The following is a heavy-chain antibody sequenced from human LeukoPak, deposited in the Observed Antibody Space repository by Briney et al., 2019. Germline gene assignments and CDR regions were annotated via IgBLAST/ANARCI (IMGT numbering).Heavy chain of an antibody. CDR3: AREDGSYESYYYGMDV. J-gene: IGHJ6*02. CDR1: GYTFTGYY. D-gene: IGHD1-26*01. Sequence: ASVKVSCKASGYTFTGYYMHWVRQAPGQGLEWMGRINPNSGGTNYAQKFQGRVTMTRDTSISTAYMELSSLRSEDTAVYYCAREDGSYESYYYGMDVWGQGTTVTVSS. CDR2: INPNSGGT. V-gene: IGHV1-2*06.